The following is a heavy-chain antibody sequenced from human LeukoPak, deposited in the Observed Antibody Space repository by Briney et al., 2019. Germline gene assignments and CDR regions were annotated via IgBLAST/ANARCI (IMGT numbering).Heavy chain of an antibody. D-gene: IGHD3-16*01. CDR2: TFYRSKWFN. CDR1: GDSVSSNNAA. Sequence: SQTLSLTCAISGDSVSSNNAAWNWIRQCPSRGLEWLGKTFYRSKWFNDYAVSVKGRITVTPYTSKNQFSLQLYSVTPEDTAVYDCARENRRGGPFDFGGLGTLVTVSS. CDR3: ARENRRGGPFDF. J-gene: IGHJ4*02. V-gene: IGHV6-1*01.